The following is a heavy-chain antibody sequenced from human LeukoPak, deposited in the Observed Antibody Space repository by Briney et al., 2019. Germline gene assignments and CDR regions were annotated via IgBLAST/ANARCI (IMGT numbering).Heavy chain of an antibody. CDR2: ISYDGSNK. V-gene: IGHV3-30*18. J-gene: IGHJ4*02. CDR3: ANSGVFPHNPLDY. D-gene: IGHD6-19*01. CDR1: GFTFSSYG. Sequence: PGGSLRLSCAASGFTFSSYGMHWVRQAPGKGLEWVAVISYDGSNKYYADSVKGRFTISRDNSKNTLYLQMNSLRAEDTAVYYCANSGVFPHNPLDYWGQGTLVTVSS.